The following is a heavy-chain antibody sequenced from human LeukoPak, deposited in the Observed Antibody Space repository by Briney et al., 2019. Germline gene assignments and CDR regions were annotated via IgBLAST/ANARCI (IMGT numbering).Heavy chain of an antibody. CDR1: GGSISSYY. V-gene: IGHV4-4*07. J-gene: IGHJ4*02. Sequence: SETLSLTCTVSGGSISSYYWSWIRQPAGKGLEWIGRIYTSGSTNYNPSLKSRVTMSVDTSKNQFSLKLSSVTAADTAVYYCARGYCSGGSCYWFDFWGQGTLVTVSS. CDR2: IYTSGST. CDR3: ARGYCSGGSCYWFDF. D-gene: IGHD2-15*01.